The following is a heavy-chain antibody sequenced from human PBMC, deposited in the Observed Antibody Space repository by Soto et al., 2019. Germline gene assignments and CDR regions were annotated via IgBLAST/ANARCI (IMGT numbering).Heavy chain of an antibody. CDR1: GTSISSSYW. Sequence: QVQLKQSGPGLVRPSGTLSLTCRVSGTSISSSYWWAWVRQSPGKGLEWIGEIYHNGITKYNPSLKSRVSMSIDKSHNQVSLNLTSVTAADAAVYYCATVPPRIVVVLAEFPTWGQGTLVTVSS. D-gene: IGHD2-21*01. CDR2: IYHNGIT. V-gene: IGHV4-4*02. CDR3: ATVPPRIVVVLAEFPT. J-gene: IGHJ4*02.